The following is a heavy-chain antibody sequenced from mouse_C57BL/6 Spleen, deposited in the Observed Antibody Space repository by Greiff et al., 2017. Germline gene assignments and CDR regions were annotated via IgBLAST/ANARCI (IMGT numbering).Heavy chain of an antibody. D-gene: IGHD2-3*01. CDR3: ASHPDGYYGYAMDY. V-gene: IGHV2-2*01. CDR1: GFSLTSYG. CDR2: IWSGGST. J-gene: IGHJ4*01. Sequence: QVQLQQSGPGLVQPSQCLSITCTVSGFSLTSYGVHWVRQSPGKGLEWLGVIWSGGSTDYDAAFISRLCISKDNCKSQVFFKMNSLQADDTAIYYWASHPDGYYGYAMDYWGQGTSVTVSS.